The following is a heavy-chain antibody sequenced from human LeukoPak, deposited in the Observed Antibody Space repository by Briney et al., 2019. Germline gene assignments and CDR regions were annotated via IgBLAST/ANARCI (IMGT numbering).Heavy chain of an antibody. Sequence: GGSLRLSCAASGFTFSSYWMNWVRQAPGKGLEWVANINQDGSEENYVDSVKGRFTISRDNAGKSLYLQMDSLRAEDTAVYYCARASNWAWGYWGQGTLLTVSS. CDR2: INQDGSEE. D-gene: IGHD7-27*01. CDR3: ARASNWAWGY. V-gene: IGHV3-7*01. CDR1: GFTFSSYW. J-gene: IGHJ4*02.